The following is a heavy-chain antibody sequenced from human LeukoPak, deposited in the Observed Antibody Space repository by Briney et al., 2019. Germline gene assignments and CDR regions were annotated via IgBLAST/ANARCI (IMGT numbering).Heavy chain of an antibody. J-gene: IGHJ4*02. Sequence: GGSLRLSCAASGFTVSSNYMNWVRQAPGKGREWVSVIYSDGSTYYADSVKGRFTISRDNSKNTLYLQMNSLRDEDTAVYYCARWVVATMFDYWGQGTLVTVSS. CDR3: ARWVVATMFDY. CDR2: IYSDGST. V-gene: IGHV3-66*01. D-gene: IGHD5-12*01. CDR1: GFTVSSNY.